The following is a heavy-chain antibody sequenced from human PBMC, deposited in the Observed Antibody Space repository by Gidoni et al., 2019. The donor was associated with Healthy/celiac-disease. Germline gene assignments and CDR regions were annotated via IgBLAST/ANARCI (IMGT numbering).Heavy chain of an antibody. CDR2: IRSKANSYAT. Sequence: EVQLVESGGGLVQPGGSRKLSCAASGFTFSGSAMHWVRQASGKGLEWVGRIRSKANSYATGYAASVKGRFTIARDDSKNTAYLQMNSLKTEDTAVYYCTWSGIAAAGTYYGMDVWGQGTTVTVSS. CDR3: TWSGIAAAGTYYGMDV. CDR1: GFTFSGSA. V-gene: IGHV3-73*01. D-gene: IGHD6-13*01. J-gene: IGHJ6*02.